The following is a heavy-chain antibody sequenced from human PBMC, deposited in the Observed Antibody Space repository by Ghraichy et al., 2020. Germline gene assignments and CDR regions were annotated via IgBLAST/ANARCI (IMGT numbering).Heavy chain of an antibody. D-gene: IGHD4-23*01. J-gene: IGHJ6*02. V-gene: IGHV4-59*01. CDR2: IYYSGST. CDR1: GGSIRSYY. CDR3: ARVGYGGNPLSPMDV. Sequence: SETLSLTCTVSGGSIRSYYWSWIRQPPGKGLEWIGYIYYSGSTNYNPSLKSRVTISVDTSKNQFSLKLRSVTAADTAVFYCARVGYGGNPLSPMDVWGQGTTVTVSS.